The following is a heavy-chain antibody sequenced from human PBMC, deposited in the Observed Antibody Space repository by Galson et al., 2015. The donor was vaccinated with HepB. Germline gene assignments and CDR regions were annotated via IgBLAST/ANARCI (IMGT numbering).Heavy chain of an antibody. CDR3: AVRGVNYGMDV. CDR1: RFTFSSYV. J-gene: IGHJ6*02. D-gene: IGHD3-10*01. Sequence: SLRLSCAASRFTFSSYVMSWVRQTPGKGLEWVSAISGSGDTTRYADSVKGRFIISRDNSKNTLYLQMSSLRAEDTAIYYCAVRGVNYGMDVWGQGTTVTVSS. V-gene: IGHV3-23*01. CDR2: ISGSGDTT.